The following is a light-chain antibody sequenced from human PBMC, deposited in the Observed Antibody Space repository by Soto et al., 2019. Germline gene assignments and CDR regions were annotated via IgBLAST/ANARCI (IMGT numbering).Light chain of an antibody. CDR1: QSVSSSY. CDR2: GAS. CDR3: QQYNSPRT. V-gene: IGKV3-20*01. J-gene: IGKJ4*01. Sequence: ENVWTQSPGTLSLSPGERATLSCRASQSVSSSYLAWYQQKPGQAPRLLIYGASNRATGIPDRFSGSGSGTDFTLSSSRLDPEDFAVYYCQQYNSPRTFGGGTKVEIK.